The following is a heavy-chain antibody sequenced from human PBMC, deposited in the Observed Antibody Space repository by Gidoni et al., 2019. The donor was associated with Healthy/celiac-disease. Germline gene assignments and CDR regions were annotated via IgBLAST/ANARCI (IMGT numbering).Heavy chain of an antibody. D-gene: IGHD3-10*01. V-gene: IGHV4-39*01. J-gene: IGHJ5*02. CDR1: GGPISSSSYY. CDR3: ARQKGYYYGSGSP. CDR2: IYYSGST. Sequence: QLQLQESGPGLVKPSETLSLTCTVSGGPISSSSYYWGWIRQPPGKGLEWIGSIYYSGSTYYNPSLKSRVTISVDTSKNQFSLKLSSVTAADTAVYYCARQKGYYYGSGSPWGQGTLVTVSS.